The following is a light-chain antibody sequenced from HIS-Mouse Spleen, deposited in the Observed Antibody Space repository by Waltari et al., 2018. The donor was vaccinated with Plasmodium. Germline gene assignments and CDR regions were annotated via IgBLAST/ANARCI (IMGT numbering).Light chain of an antibody. J-gene: IGKJ4*01. V-gene: IGKV2-28*01. CDR2: VGT. CDR3: MQALQTPLT. Sequence: DIVMTQSPLPLPVTPGEPASIPCRSSQSLLHSNGYNYLDWYLQKPGQSPQLLFYVGTNRASGVPDRFRGSGSGTDFTLKISRVEAEDVGVYYCMQALQTPLTFGGGTKVEIK. CDR1: QSLLHSNGYNY.